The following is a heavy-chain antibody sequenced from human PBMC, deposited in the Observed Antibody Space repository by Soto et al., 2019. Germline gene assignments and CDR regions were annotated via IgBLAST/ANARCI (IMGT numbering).Heavy chain of an antibody. D-gene: IGHD6-13*01. Sequence: EVQLVESGGGLVQPGGSLRLSCAASGFTFSSYSMNWVRQAPGKGLEWVSYISSSSSTIYYADSVKGRFTISRDNAKNSLYLQMNSLRAEDTAVYHCARGEGIAAAGITFDIWGQGTMVTVSS. J-gene: IGHJ3*02. CDR1: GFTFSSYS. V-gene: IGHV3-48*01. CDR3: ARGEGIAAAGITFDI. CDR2: ISSSSSTI.